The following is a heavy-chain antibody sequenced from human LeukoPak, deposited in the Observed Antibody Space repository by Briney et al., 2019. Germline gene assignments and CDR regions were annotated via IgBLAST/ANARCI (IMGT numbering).Heavy chain of an antibody. J-gene: IGHJ6*03. Sequence: ASVKVSCTASGYTFTSYGISWVRQAPGQGLEWMGWMNPNSGNTGYAQKFQGRVTITRNTSISTAYMELSSLRSEDTAVYYCARGEGIGYDFLTGYPYYYYYYMDVWGKGTTVTVSS. CDR1: GYTFTSYG. V-gene: IGHV1-8*03. CDR2: MNPNSGNT. D-gene: IGHD3-9*01. CDR3: ARGEGIGYDFLTGYPYYYYYYMDV.